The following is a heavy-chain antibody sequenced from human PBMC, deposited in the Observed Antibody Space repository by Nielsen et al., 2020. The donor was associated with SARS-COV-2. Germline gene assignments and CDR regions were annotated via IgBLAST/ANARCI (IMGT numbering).Heavy chain of an antibody. CDR3: AREQIIWLHDAFDI. J-gene: IGHJ3*02. D-gene: IGHD3-10*01. V-gene: IGHV3-7*03. CDR1: GFTFSSYW. CDR2: IKQDGSEK. Sequence: GGSLRLSCAASGFTFSSYWMSWVRQAPGKGLEWVANIKQDGSEKYYVDSVKGRFTISRDNAKNSLYLQMNSLRAEDTAVYYCAREQIIWLHDAFDIWGQGTMVTVSS.